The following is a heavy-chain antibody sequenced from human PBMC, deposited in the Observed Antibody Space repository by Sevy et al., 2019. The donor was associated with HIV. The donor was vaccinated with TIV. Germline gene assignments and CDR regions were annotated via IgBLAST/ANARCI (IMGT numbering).Heavy chain of an antibody. J-gene: IGHJ6*02. D-gene: IGHD4-17*01. CDR1: GFTFSSYW. V-gene: IGHV3-74*01. Sequence: GGSLRLSCAASGFTFSSYWMRWVRQAPGKGLLWVSLINGDGGSANYADSVKGRFIISRDNAKNTLYLQMNSLRAEDTAMYYCARAYAHYGDSIGFYYGMDVWGQWITVTVSS. CDR3: ARAYAHYGDSIGFYYGMDV. CDR2: INGDGGSA.